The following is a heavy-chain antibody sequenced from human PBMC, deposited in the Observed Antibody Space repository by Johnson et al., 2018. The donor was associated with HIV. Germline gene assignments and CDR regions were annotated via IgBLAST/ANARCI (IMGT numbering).Heavy chain of an antibody. CDR1: GFTFSSYG. D-gene: IGHD1-26*01. CDR3: AKDLFTEREDDAFDS. Sequence: QMQLVESGGGVVQPGRSLRLSCTASGFTFSSYGIHWVRQAPGKGLEWVALIWYDGSNKYYADSVKGRFTISRDNSKNTLYLQMNSLRAEDTAVYYCAKDLFTEREDDAFDSWGQGTMVTVSS. V-gene: IGHV3-33*06. CDR2: IWYDGSNK. J-gene: IGHJ3*02.